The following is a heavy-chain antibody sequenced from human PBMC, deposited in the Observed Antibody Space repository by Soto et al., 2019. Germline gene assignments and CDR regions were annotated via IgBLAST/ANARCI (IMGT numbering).Heavy chain of an antibody. CDR3: ARNGSYYDFWSGYYFGGGMDV. Sequence: SETLSLTCAVYGGSFSGYYWSWIRQPPGKGLEWIGEINHSGSTNYNPSLESRVTISVDTSKNQFSLKLSSVTAADTAVYYCARNGSYYDFWSGYYFGGGMDVWGQGTTVTVSS. CDR1: GGSFSGYY. D-gene: IGHD3-3*01. J-gene: IGHJ6*02. V-gene: IGHV4-34*01. CDR2: INHSGST.